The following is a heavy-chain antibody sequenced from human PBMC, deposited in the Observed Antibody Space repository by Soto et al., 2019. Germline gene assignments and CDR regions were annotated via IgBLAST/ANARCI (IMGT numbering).Heavy chain of an antibody. CDR1: GYTFTRYG. CDR3: AKNGQPPYYYYGLDV. Sequence: QGHLVQSEAEVKKPGASVKVSCKASGYTFTRYGISWVRQAPGQGLEWMGWISGYNGDTNYAQKFQDRVSMTIDTSTGTAYIELRSLTSDDTAIYYCAKNGQPPYYYYGLDVWGQGTKVTVSS. J-gene: IGHJ6*02. D-gene: IGHD2-8*01. CDR2: ISGYNGDT. V-gene: IGHV1-18*01.